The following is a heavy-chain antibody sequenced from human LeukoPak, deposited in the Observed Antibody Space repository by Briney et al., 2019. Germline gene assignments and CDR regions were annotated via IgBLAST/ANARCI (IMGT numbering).Heavy chain of an antibody. CDR3: VRDQDFAFDI. Sequence: GESLRLSCAASGFTFSRYSMNWVRQAPGKGLEWVSYISSSAIHHADSVKGRFTNSRDNAENSLYLQMNSLRDEDTAVYYCVRDQDFAFDIWGQGTMVTVSS. CDR1: GFTFSRYS. V-gene: IGHV3-48*02. J-gene: IGHJ3*02. CDR2: ISSSAI.